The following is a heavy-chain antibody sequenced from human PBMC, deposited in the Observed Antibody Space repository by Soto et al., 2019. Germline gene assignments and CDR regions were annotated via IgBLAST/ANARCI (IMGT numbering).Heavy chain of an antibody. J-gene: IGHJ4*02. D-gene: IGHD3-22*01. Sequence: PGGSLRLSCVVSGFTFSSYEMNWVRQAPGKGLEWVSYISSGSSTIYYADSVKGRFTISRDNFKNSLYLQMNSLRADDTAVYYCARATYYYDGSFRIDYWGQGTPVTVSS. CDR1: GFTFSSYE. CDR2: ISSGSSTI. CDR3: ARATYYYDGSFRIDY. V-gene: IGHV3-48*03.